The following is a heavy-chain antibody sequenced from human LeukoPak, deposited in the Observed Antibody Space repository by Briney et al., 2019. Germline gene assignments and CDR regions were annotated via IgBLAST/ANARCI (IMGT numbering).Heavy chain of an antibody. V-gene: IGHV4-61*02. J-gene: IGHJ3*02. D-gene: IGHD3-22*01. CDR3: ARSYYYDSSGSKDAFDI. CDR1: GGSISSGSYF. Sequence: SETLSLTCTVSGGSISSGSYFWNWIRQPAGKGLEWIGRIYPSGSTNYNPSLKSRVTISIDMSKNQFSLKLSSVTAADTAIYYCARSYYYDSSGSKDAFDIWGQGTMVTVSP. CDR2: IYPSGST.